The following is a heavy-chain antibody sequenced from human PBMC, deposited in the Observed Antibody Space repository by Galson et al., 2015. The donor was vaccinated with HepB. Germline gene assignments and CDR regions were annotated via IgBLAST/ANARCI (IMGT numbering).Heavy chain of an antibody. J-gene: IGHJ6*02. CDR3: ARDLYDILTGSRLRGYDHFGMDG. CDR1: GYTFTNFY. D-gene: IGHD3-9*01. Sequence: SVKVSCKASGYTFTNFYIHWVRQVPGQGPECMGWVNPNSGATTYTPKFQDRLTMTRDTSLRTVYMELNRLTSDDTAVYYCARDLYDILTGSRLRGYDHFGMDGWGQGTPVTVSS. V-gene: IGHV1-2*02. CDR2: VNPNSGAT.